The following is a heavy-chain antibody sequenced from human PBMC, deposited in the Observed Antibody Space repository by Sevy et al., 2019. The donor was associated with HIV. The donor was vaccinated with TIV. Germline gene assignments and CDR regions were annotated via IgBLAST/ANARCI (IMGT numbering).Heavy chain of an antibody. D-gene: IGHD3-22*01. CDR2: IWNDITNK. CDR1: GFTFSNYC. Sequence: GGSLRLSCVASGFTFSNYCMHWVRQAPGKGLEWVATIWNDITNKYYADSAKGQLTISRDNTKNTLYLQMNSLRAEDTAVYYCAGLSNNDYDRGGDSGDDAFDIWGQGTMVTVSS. V-gene: IGHV3-33*01. CDR3: AGLSNNDYDRGGDSGDDAFDI. J-gene: IGHJ3*02.